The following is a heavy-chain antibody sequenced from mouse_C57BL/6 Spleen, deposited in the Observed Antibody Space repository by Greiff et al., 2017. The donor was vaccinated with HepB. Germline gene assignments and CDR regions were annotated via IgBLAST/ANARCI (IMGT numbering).Heavy chain of an antibody. V-gene: IGHV1-75*01. D-gene: IGHD3-2*02. CDR2: IFPGSGST. J-gene: IGHJ4*01. CDR1: GYTFTDYY. CDR3: ARSGEGDYAMDY. Sequence: QVQLKESGPELVKPGASVKISCKASGYTFTDYYINWVKQRPGQGLEWIGWIFPGSGSTYYNEKFKGKATLTVDKSSSTAYMLLSSLTSEDSAVYFCARSGEGDYAMDYWGQGTSVTVSS.